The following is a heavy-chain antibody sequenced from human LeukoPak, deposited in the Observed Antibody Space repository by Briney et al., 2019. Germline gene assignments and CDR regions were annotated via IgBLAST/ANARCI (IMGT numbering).Heavy chain of an antibody. Sequence: SETLSLTCIVSGGSISGYYWSWIRQSPGKGLDWIGYIYYSGSTNYNPSLKSRVTISVDTSKNQFSLKLSSVTAGGTALYYCARSWSVYGMDVWGQGTTVTVSS. J-gene: IGHJ6*02. CDR1: GGSISGYY. CDR2: IYYSGST. V-gene: IGHV4-59*08. CDR3: ARSWSVYGMDV.